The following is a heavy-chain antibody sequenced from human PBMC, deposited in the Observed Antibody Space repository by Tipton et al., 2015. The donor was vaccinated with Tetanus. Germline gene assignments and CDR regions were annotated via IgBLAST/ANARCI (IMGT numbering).Heavy chain of an antibody. D-gene: IGHD2-2*01. CDR3: ARGSDIVVVPGVTRADWFDP. J-gene: IGHJ5*02. CDR1: GGSVRSGSYS. CDR2: VDRSGTT. Sequence: TLSLTCTVSGGSVRSGSYSWNWIRQPAGKGLEWIGRVDRSGTTTYNPSLKGRVTMSLDTSKNQFSLKLTSVTAADTAMYYCARGSDIVVVPGVTRADWFDPWGQGTLVTVSS. V-gene: IGHV4-61*02.